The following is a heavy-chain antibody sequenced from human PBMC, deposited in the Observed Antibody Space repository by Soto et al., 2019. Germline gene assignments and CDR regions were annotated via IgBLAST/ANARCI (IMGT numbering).Heavy chain of an antibody. CDR2: ISYDGTKK. D-gene: IGHD6-6*01. Sequence: QVQLMESGGGVVQPGKSLRLSCVGSGFTFSSYGMHWVRQAPGKGLAWVAGISYDGTKKYYGDSVKGRFSISRDNSRQTVYLQMDSLRAEDTAVYYCAKVGSIAVYHYHYALDVWGQGTTVTVSS. V-gene: IGHV3-30*18. J-gene: IGHJ6*02. CDR1: GFTFSSYG. CDR3: AKVGSIAVYHYHYALDV.